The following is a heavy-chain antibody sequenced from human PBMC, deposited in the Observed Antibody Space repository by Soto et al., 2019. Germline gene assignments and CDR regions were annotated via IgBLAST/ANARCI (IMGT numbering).Heavy chain of an antibody. Sequence: EVQLLESGGGLVQPGGSLRLSCAASGFTFSSYAMSWVRQAPGKGLEWVSAISGSDVSTYYADSVKGRFTISRDNSKNQLYLQMNSRVAEATAGQYGEKDNYVWGGRRGGFDYWGQGTLVTVSS. CDR3: EKDNYVWGGRRGGFDY. D-gene: IGHD3-16*01. J-gene: IGHJ4*02. CDR1: GFTFSSYA. V-gene: IGHV3-23*01. CDR2: ISGSDVST.